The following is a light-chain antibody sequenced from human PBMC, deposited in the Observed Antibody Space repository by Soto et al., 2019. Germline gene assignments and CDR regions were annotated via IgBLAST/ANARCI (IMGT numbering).Light chain of an antibody. V-gene: IGLV1-47*01. CDR3: AAWDDSLSGL. J-gene: IGLJ2*01. CDR1: SSNIGSNY. CDR2: RNN. Sequence: QSVLTQPPSASGTPGQRVTISCSGSSSNIGSNYVYWYQQLPGTAPKLLIYRNNQRPSGVPDRFSGSKSGTSASLAISGLGSEDEADYYCAAWDDSLSGLFGGGTQLTVL.